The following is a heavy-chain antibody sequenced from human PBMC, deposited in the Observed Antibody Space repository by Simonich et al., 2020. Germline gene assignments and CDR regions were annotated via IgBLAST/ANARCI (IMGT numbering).Heavy chain of an antibody. CDR1: GGSSSSYY. D-gene: IGHD7-27*01. CDR2: IYYSGSN. V-gene: IGHV4-59*12. Sequence: QVQLQQWGAGLLKPSETLSLTCTVSGGSSSSYYWSWIRQPPGKGLEWLGYIYYSGSNTYHPSLKSRVTISVDTSKNQFSLKLSSVTAADTAVYYCARARTGDYYYYMDVWGKGTTVTVSS. CDR3: ARARTGDYYYYMDV. J-gene: IGHJ6*03.